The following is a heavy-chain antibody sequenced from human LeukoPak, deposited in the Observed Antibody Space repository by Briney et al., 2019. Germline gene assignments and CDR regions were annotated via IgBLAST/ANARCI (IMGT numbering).Heavy chain of an antibody. Sequence: PSETLSLTCTVSGGSISSYYWSWIRQPPGKGLEWIGYIYYSGSTNYNPSLKSRVTISVDTSKNQFSLKLSSVTAADTAVYYCARVVYRNDAFDIWGQGTMVTVSS. CDR2: IYYSGST. V-gene: IGHV4-59*01. D-gene: IGHD3-10*01. J-gene: IGHJ3*02. CDR1: GGSISSYY. CDR3: ARVVYRNDAFDI.